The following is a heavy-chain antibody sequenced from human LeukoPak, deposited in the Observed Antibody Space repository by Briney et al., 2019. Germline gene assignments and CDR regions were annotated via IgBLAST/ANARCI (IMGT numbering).Heavy chain of an antibody. CDR1: GFTFSSYE. CDR3: ARLAAREVGGYYYYYMDV. Sequence: GGSLRLSCAASGFTFSSYEMNWVRQAPGKGLEWVSYISSSGDTIFYADSVKGRFTISRDNAKNSLYLQMNSLRADDTAVYYCARLAAREVGGYYYYYMDVWGKGTTVTVSS. D-gene: IGHD6-6*01. CDR2: ISSSGDTI. J-gene: IGHJ6*03. V-gene: IGHV3-48*03.